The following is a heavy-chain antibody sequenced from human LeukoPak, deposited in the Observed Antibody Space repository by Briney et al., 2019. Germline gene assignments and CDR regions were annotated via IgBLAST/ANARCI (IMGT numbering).Heavy chain of an antibody. CDR3: ARLDCSSTSCYAALGWFDP. Sequence: SETLSLTCAVYGGSFSGYYWSWIRQPPGKGLEWIGEIKHSGSTNYNPSLKSRVTISVGTSKNQFSLKLSSVTAADTAVYYCARLDCSSTSCYAALGWFDPWGQGTLVTVSS. CDR1: GGSFSGYY. J-gene: IGHJ5*02. D-gene: IGHD2-2*01. CDR2: IKHSGST. V-gene: IGHV4-34*01.